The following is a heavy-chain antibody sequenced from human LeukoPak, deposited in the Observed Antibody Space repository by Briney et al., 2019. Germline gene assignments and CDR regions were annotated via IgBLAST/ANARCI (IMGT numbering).Heavy chain of an antibody. Sequence: GGSLRLSCAASGFTFSSYWMSWVRQAPGKGLEWVANIKQDGSEKYYVDSVKGRFTISRDNAKNSLYLQMNSLRAEDTAVYYCARGGRATVTPRYFDYWGQGTLVTVSS. CDR2: IKQDGSEK. CDR1: GFTFSSYW. V-gene: IGHV3-7*01. CDR3: ARGGRATVTPRYFDY. J-gene: IGHJ4*02. D-gene: IGHD4-17*01.